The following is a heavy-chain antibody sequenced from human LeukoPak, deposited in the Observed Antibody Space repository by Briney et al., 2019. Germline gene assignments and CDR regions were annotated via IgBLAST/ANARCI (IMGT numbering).Heavy chain of an antibody. CDR3: ARVACEVAKSYYYCMDV. Sequence: GGSLRLSCAASGFTFSDYYMSWIRQAPGKGLEWFSYIISSGSTIYYADSVKGRFTISRDNAKNSLYLQMNSLRAEDTAVYYCARVACEVAKSYYYCMDVWGKGTTVTVSS. V-gene: IGHV3-11*04. CDR2: IISSGSTI. J-gene: IGHJ6*03. CDR1: GFTFSDYY.